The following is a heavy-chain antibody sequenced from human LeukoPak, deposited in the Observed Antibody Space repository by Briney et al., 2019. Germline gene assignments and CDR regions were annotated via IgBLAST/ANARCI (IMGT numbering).Heavy chain of an antibody. J-gene: IGHJ4*02. V-gene: IGHV3-30*02. CDR2: IRYDGSNE. Sequence: GGSLRLSCAASGFTFSSYEMNWVRHTPGKGLEWVAFIRYDGSNEYYADSVKGRFTISRDNAKNSLYLQMNSLRAEDTAVYYCARDRGGRDGYNYFDYWGQGTLVTVSS. CDR3: ARDRGGRDGYNYFDY. D-gene: IGHD5-24*01. CDR1: GFTFSSYE.